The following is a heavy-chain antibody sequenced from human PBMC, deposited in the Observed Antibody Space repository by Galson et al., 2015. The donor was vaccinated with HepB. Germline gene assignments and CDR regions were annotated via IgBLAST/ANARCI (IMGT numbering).Heavy chain of an antibody. CDR3: ARVWSSSWFWYLDS. Sequence: TLSLTCTVSGASLSGYYWTWIRQSPGKGLEWIGHIFFNGDTTYNPSLKGRVTISLDTSKNQFPLTVTSVTAADTAVYYCARVWSSSWFWYLDSWGRGTLVT. D-gene: IGHD6-13*01. J-gene: IGHJ2*01. CDR1: GASLSGYY. V-gene: IGHV4-59*01. CDR2: IFFNGDT.